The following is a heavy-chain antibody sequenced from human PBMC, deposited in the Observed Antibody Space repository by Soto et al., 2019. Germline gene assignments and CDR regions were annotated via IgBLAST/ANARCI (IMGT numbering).Heavy chain of an antibody. CDR3: ARDFDY. J-gene: IGHJ4*02. CDR2: ISRSGSPI. V-gene: IGHV3-48*01. Sequence: GGSLRLSCAASGFTFSTYSMNWVRQAPGKGLEWVSYISRSGSPIYYADSVKGRFTISRDNAKNSLYLQMNGLRAEDTAVCYCARDFDYWGQGSLVTVSS. CDR1: GFTFSTYS.